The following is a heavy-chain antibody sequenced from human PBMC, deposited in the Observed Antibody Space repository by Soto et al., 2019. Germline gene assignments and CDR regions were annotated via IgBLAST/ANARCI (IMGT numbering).Heavy chain of an antibody. Sequence: QVQLVQSGAEVKKPGASVKVSCKASGYTFTSYAMHWVRQAPGQRLEWMGWINAGNGNTKYSQKFQGRVTITRDTSASTAYMELSRLRSEDTAVYYCARDRHRFYYYYYGMDVWGQGTTVTVSS. CDR1: GYTFTSYA. V-gene: IGHV1-3*01. J-gene: IGHJ6*02. CDR3: ARDRHRFYYYYYGMDV. CDR2: INAGNGNT.